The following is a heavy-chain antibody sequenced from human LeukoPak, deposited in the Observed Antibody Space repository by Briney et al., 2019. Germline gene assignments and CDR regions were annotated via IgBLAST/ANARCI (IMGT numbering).Heavy chain of an antibody. Sequence: SSETLSLTCAVYGGSFSGYYWSWIRQPPGKGLEWIGEINHSGSTNYNPSLKSRVTISVDTSKNQFSLKLSSVTAADTAVYYCARRRRIYGDYFVRAFDFWGQGKMVTVSS. D-gene: IGHD4-17*01. J-gene: IGHJ3*01. CDR3: ARRRRIYGDYFVRAFDF. V-gene: IGHV4-34*01. CDR2: INHSGST. CDR1: GGSFSGYY.